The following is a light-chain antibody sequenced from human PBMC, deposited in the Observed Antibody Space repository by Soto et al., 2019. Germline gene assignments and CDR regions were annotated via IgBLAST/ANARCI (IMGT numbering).Light chain of an antibody. CDR2: HAS. CDR1: QSISNW. J-gene: IGKJ1*01. Sequence: DIQMTQSPSTLPASVGDRVPLTCRASQSISNWLAWYQQKPGTAPKVLIYHASNLQSGVPSRFSGSGSGTDFSLTIRRLEPDDFAVYYCQKYGNFWTFGQGTKVDIK. CDR3: QKYGNFWT. V-gene: IGKV1-5*01.